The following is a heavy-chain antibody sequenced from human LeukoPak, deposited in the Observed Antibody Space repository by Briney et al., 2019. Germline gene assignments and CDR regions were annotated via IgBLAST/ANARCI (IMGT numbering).Heavy chain of an antibody. Sequence: PSETLSLTCTVSGGSISSYYWSWIRQPPEKGLEWIGYIYYSGSTNYNPSLKSRVTISVDTSKNQFSLKLSSVTAADTAVYYCARGTVEKSFDYWGQGTLVTVSS. V-gene: IGHV4-59*01. CDR3: ARGTVEKSFDY. CDR2: IYYSGST. J-gene: IGHJ4*02. CDR1: GGSISSYY.